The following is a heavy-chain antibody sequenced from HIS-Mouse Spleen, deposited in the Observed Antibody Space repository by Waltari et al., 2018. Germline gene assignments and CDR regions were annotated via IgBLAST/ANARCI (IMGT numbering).Heavy chain of an antibody. CDR2: IYYSGST. CDR1: GDPISRSSYY. Sequence: QLQLQESCPGLAKPSETLSLTCTVSGDPISRSSYYWGWIRQPPGKGLEWIGSIYYSGSTYYNPSLKSRVTISVDTSKNQFSLKLSSVTAADTAVYYCARKRTASGWFDPWGQGTLVTVSS. D-gene: IGHD2-21*02. J-gene: IGHJ5*02. V-gene: IGHV4-39*01. CDR3: ARKRTASGWFDP.